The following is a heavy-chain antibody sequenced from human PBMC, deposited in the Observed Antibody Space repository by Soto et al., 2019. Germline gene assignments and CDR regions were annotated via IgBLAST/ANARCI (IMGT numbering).Heavy chain of an antibody. V-gene: IGHV1-69*12. Sequence: QVQLVQSGAEVKKPGSSVKVSCKASGGTFSSYAISWVRQAPGQGLEWMGGIIPIFGTANYAQKFQGRVTXXAXEXXSPADMELSSLRSEDTAVYYCARDGGRPTDDAFDIWGQGTMVTVSS. D-gene: IGHD3-16*01. CDR1: GGTFSSYA. J-gene: IGHJ3*02. CDR3: ARDGGRPTDDAFDI. CDR2: IIPIFGTA.